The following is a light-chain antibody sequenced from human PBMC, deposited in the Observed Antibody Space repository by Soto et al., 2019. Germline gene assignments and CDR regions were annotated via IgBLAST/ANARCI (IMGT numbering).Light chain of an antibody. CDR1: QSVSSN. V-gene: IGKV3-15*01. J-gene: IGKJ1*01. CDR2: GAS. Sequence: EIVMTQSPATLSVSPGERATLSCRASQSVSSNLAWYQQKPGQAPRLLIYGASTRATGIPARFSGSGSGTDFTLTISSLQSEDFGVYYCQHYNNWPPWSFGRGTKVEIK. CDR3: QHYNNWPPWS.